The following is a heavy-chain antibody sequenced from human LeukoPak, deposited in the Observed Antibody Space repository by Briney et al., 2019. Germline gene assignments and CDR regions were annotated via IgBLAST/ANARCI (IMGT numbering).Heavy chain of an antibody. CDR2: IFDSGAPS. V-gene: IGHV3-23*01. Sequence: GGSLRLSCVASRITFRHHAMNWVRQAPGKGLEWVSSIFDSGAPSYYSDSVKGRFTISRDNSRDTFYLQMENLRAEDSATYYCTKAVGGGRDAYDVWGQGTRAIVSS. CDR3: TKAVGGGRDAYDV. CDR1: RITFRHHA. D-gene: IGHD3-16*01. J-gene: IGHJ3*01.